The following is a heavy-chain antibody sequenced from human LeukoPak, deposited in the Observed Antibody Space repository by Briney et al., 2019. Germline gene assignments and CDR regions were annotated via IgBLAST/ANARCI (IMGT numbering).Heavy chain of an antibody. D-gene: IGHD4-23*01. J-gene: IGHJ4*02. V-gene: IGHV4-59*01. Sequence: SESLSLTCTVSGGSISSYYWSWIRQPPGKGLDWIGSFYYTGRTNYNPSLRSRITISLDTPKNQISMRLSSVTAADTAVYYCARGGNALDYWGQGTLVTVSS. CDR3: ARGGNALDY. CDR1: GGSISSYY. CDR2: FYYTGRT.